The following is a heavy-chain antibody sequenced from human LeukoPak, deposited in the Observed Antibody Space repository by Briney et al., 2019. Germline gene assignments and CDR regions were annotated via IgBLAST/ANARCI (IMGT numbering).Heavy chain of an antibody. V-gene: IGHV3-48*02. CDR2: ISSSSSTI. J-gene: IGHJ3*02. CDR3: ARAPGDYGDYVGSAFDI. CDR1: GFTFSSYS. Sequence: GGSLRLSCAASGFTFSSYSMNWVRQAPGEGLEWVSYISSSSSTIYYADSVKGRFTISRDNAKNSLYLQMNSLRDEDTAVYYCARAPGDYGDYVGSAFDIWGQGTMVTVSS. D-gene: IGHD4-17*01.